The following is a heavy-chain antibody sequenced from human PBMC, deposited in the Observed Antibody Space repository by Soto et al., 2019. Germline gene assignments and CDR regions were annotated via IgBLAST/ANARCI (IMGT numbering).Heavy chain of an antibody. D-gene: IGHD2-21*01. Sequence: EVQLVESGGGLVQPGGSLRLSCAASGFTFSSYWMHWVRQAPGKGLVWVSRISPDGIGASYADSVKGRFTISRDNAKSTLYLQMNSLRAEDTAVYYCTRGVADYWGQGTLVTVSS. CDR3: TRGVADY. CDR2: ISPDGIGA. J-gene: IGHJ4*02. V-gene: IGHV3-74*01. CDR1: GFTFSSYW.